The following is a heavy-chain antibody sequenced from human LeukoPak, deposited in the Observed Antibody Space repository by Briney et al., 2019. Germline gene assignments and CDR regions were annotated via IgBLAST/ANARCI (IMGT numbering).Heavy chain of an antibody. CDR3: AKDKLMVYTITERMTTIPGAFDI. CDR1: GFTFSIYA. V-gene: IGHV3-23*01. J-gene: IGHJ3*02. CDR2: MSGAGGRI. D-gene: IGHD2-8*01. Sequence: GGSLRLSCEASGFTFSIYAMSWVRQAPGKGLEWLSIMSGAGGRIEYADSVKGRFTISRDNSKNTLYLHMNSLRPEDTAVYYCAKDKLMVYTITERMTTIPGAFDIWGQGTMVTVSS.